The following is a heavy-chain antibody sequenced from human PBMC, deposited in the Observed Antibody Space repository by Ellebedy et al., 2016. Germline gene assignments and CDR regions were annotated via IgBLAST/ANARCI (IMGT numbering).Heavy chain of an antibody. CDR2: IYYDGTT. CDR3: ARRLGARPPSD. D-gene: IGHD1-26*01. CDR1: GSSISTTSYH. V-gene: IGHV4-39*01. Sequence: SETLSLXXSVSGSSISTTSYHWGWIRQPPGKGLEWIATIYYDGTTYYNPSLKSRVTISSDTSKNQFSLRLTSVTAADTAVYYCARRLGARPPSDWGQGTLVTVSS. J-gene: IGHJ4*02.